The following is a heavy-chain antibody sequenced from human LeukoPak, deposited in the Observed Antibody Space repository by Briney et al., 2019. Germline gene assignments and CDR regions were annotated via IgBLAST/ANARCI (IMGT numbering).Heavy chain of an antibody. V-gene: IGHV3-21*01. J-gene: IGHJ4*02. CDR3: ARDSSSGWFVDY. Sequence: GGSLRLSCAASGFTFSSYSMNWVRQAPGKGLEWVSSISSSGSYIYYADSVKGRFTISRDNAKNSLYLQMNSLRAEDTAVYYCARDSSSGWFVDYWGQGTLVTVSS. CDR1: GFTFSSYS. CDR2: ISSSGSYI. D-gene: IGHD6-19*01.